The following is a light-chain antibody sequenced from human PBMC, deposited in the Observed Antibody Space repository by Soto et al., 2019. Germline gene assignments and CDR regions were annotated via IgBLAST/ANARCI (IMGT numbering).Light chain of an antibody. Sequence: EIVLTQSPATLSLSPGERATLYCGASQSVSSYLAWYQQKPGQAPRLLIHGASNRATGIPDRFSGSGSGTDFTLTISRLEPEDFALYYCQQYGSSVQFGGGTKVDIK. CDR3: QQYGSSVQ. J-gene: IGKJ4*02. CDR2: GAS. CDR1: QSVSSY. V-gene: IGKV3-20*01.